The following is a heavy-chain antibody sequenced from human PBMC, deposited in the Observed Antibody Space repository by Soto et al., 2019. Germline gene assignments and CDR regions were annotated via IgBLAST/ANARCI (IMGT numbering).Heavy chain of an antibody. V-gene: IGHV1-8*01. CDR3: ARGDLKSGITMFGVVIIKASYYYYGMDV. CDR1: GYTFTSYD. J-gene: IGHJ6*02. CDR2: MNPNSGNT. Sequence: QVQLVQSGAEVKKPGASVKVSCKASGYTFTSYDINWVRQATGQGLEWMGWMNPNSGNTGYAQKFQDRVTMTRNTSISTAYMELSSLRSEDTAVYYCARGDLKSGITMFGVVIIKASYYYYGMDVWGQGTTVTVSS. D-gene: IGHD3-3*01.